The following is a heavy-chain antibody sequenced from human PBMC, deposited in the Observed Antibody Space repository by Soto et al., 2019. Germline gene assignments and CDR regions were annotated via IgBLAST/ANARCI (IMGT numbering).Heavy chain of an antibody. CDR1: GYSFTSYW. V-gene: IGHV5-10-1*01. D-gene: IGHD3-9*01. Sequence: GESLKISCKGSGYSFTSYWISWVRQMPGKGLEWMGRIDPSDSYTNYSPSFQGHVTISADKSISTAYLQWSSLKASDTAMYYCASPPLYYDILTGSPGWYYFDYWGQGTLVTVPS. CDR2: IDPSDSYT. J-gene: IGHJ4*02. CDR3: ASPPLYYDILTGSPGWYYFDY.